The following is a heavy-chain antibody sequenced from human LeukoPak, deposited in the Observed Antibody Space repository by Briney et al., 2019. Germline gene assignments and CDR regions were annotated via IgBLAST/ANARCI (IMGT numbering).Heavy chain of an antibody. D-gene: IGHD3-22*01. CDR1: GFTFSSYA. Sequence: GGSLRLSCAASGFTFSSYAMSWVRQAPGKGLEWVSAISGSGGSTYYADSVKGRFPISRDNSKNTLYLQMNSLRAEDTAVYYCANLPLYDSSLSTPGNYYYYYGMDVWGQGTTVTVSS. CDR3: ANLPLYDSSLSTPGNYYYYYGMDV. V-gene: IGHV3-23*01. CDR2: ISGSGGST. J-gene: IGHJ6*02.